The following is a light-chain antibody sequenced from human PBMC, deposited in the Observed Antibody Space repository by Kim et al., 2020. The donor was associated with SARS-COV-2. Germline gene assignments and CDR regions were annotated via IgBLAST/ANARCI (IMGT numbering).Light chain of an antibody. Sequence: SPGERATLSCRDSQSVSSYLAWYQQKPGQAPRLLIYDASNRATGIPARFSGSGSGTDFTLTISSLEPEDFAVYYCQQRSNWPGGTFGGGTKVDIK. CDR1: QSVSSY. J-gene: IGKJ4*01. V-gene: IGKV3-11*01. CDR2: DAS. CDR3: QQRSNWPGGT.